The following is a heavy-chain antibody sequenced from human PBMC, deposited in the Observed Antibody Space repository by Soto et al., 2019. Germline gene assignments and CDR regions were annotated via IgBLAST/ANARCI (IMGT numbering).Heavy chain of an antibody. Sequence: EVQLLESGGGVVQPGGSLRLSCAASGFTFSSYAMSWVRQAPGKGLEWVSDISGSGGSKYYADSVKGRFTISRDNSKNTLDLQMNSLRAEDTAVDYCAKNGGPRGYYYYMDVWGKGTTVTVSS. CDR1: GFTFSSYA. J-gene: IGHJ6*03. CDR2: ISGSGGSK. D-gene: IGHD4-17*01. V-gene: IGHV3-23*01. CDR3: AKNGGPRGYYYYMDV.